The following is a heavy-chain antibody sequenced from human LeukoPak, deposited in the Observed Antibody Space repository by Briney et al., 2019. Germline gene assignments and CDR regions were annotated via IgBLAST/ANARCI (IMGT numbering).Heavy chain of an antibody. CDR2: ISYDGSNK. CDR1: GFTFSSYA. J-gene: IGHJ4*02. Sequence: GGSLRLSCAASGFTFSSYAMHWVRQAPGKGLEWVAVISYDGSNKYYADSVKGRFTISRDNSKNTLYPQMNSLRAEDTAVYYCARVSPLGYGSGSYYYDYWGQGTLVTVSS. V-gene: IGHV3-30*04. D-gene: IGHD3-10*01. CDR3: ARVSPLGYGSGSYYYDY.